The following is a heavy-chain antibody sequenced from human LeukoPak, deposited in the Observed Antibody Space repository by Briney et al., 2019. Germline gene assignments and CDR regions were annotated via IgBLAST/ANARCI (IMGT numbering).Heavy chain of an antibody. D-gene: IGHD3-10*01. Sequence: ASVKVSCTVSGYXLTELSIHWVRQAPGKGLEWLGGFDPEDGETIYAQKFQGRVTMTEDTSTDTAYMELSSLRSEDAAVYYCATAVYLPMVRGVRAFDIWGQGTMVTVSS. CDR1: GYXLTELS. V-gene: IGHV1-24*01. CDR3: ATAVYLPMVRGVRAFDI. J-gene: IGHJ3*02. CDR2: FDPEDGET.